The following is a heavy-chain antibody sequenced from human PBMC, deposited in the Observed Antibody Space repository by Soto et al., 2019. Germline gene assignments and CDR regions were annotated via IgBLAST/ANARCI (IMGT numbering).Heavy chain of an antibody. CDR3: ARVVPIHGYYDSSGYYSSGAFDI. CDR2: TRNKANSYTT. D-gene: IGHD3-22*01. Sequence: GSLRLSCAASGFTFSDHYMDWVRQAPGKGLEWVGRTRNKANSYTTEYAASVKGRFTISRDDSKNSLYLQMNSLKTGDTAVYYCARVVPIHGYYDSSGYYSSGAFDIWGQGXMVTV. J-gene: IGHJ3*02. V-gene: IGHV3-72*01. CDR1: GFTFSDHY.